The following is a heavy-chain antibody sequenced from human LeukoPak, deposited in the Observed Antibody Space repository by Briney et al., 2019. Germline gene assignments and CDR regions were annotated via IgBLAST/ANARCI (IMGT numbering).Heavy chain of an antibody. CDR1: GFTFSSYG. D-gene: IGHD6-19*01. CDR3: AKRSEYSSGWDSCNY. CDR2: ISYDGSNK. Sequence: GGSLRLSCAASGFTFSSYGMHWVRQAPGKGLEWVAVISYDGSNKYYADSVKGRFTISRDNSKNTLYLQMNSLRAEDTAVYYCAKRSEYSSGWDSCNYWGQGTLVTVSS. V-gene: IGHV3-30*18. J-gene: IGHJ4*02.